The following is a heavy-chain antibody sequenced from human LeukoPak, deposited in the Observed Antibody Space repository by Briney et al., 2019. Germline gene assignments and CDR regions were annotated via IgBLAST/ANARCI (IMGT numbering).Heavy chain of an antibody. J-gene: IGHJ4*01. D-gene: IGHD3-9*01. CDR2: IGGRDGGT. Sequence: PGGSLRLSCAASGLIFSNYAMSWVRHPPGKGLEWVSAIGGRDGGTYYADSVKGRFTASRDDPKNTLYLQMNTLRVEDTAVYYCAKWGDYDILTGYYDSDYWGRGNLVTVSS. V-gene: IGHV3-23*01. CDR3: AKWGDYDILTGYYDSDY. CDR1: GLIFSNYA.